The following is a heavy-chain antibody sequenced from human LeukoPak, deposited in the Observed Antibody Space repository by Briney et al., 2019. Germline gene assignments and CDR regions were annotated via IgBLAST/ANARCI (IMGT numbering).Heavy chain of an antibody. Sequence: GGSLRLSCAASGFTFSSYGMHWVRQAPGKGLEWVAFIRYDGSNKYSADSVKGRFTISRDNSKNTLYLQMNSLRADDTAVYYCARVFSDYVRYFDWGQGTLVTVSS. CDR2: IRYDGSNK. J-gene: IGHJ4*02. CDR3: ARVFSDYVRYFD. CDR1: GFTFSSYG. D-gene: IGHD3-9*01. V-gene: IGHV3-30*02.